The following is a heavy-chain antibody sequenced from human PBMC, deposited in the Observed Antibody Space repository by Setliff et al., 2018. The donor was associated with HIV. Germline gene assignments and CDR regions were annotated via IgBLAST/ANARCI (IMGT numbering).Heavy chain of an antibody. CDR3: ARGHEWLRI. Sequence: PLETLSLTCTVSGDSVRNYYWSWIRQPPERGLDYIGYINYNGNTNYNPSLKSRVTMSVDTSKNQISLKLRSVTAADTAVYYCARGHEWLRIWSQGMLVTVSS. CDR2: INYNGNT. CDR1: GDSVRNYY. D-gene: IGHD5-12*01. J-gene: IGHJ4*02. V-gene: IGHV4-59*02.